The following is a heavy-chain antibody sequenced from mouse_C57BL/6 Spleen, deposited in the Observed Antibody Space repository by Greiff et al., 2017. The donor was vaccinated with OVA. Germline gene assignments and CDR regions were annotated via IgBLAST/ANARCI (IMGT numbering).Heavy chain of an antibody. CDR2: IYPGDGDT. CDR1: GYAFSSSW. J-gene: IGHJ2*01. Sequence: VQLQESGPELVKPGASVKISCKASGYAFSSSWMNWVKQRPGKGLEWIGRIYPGDGDTNYNGKFKGKATLTADKSSSTAYMELRSLTSEDSAVYYCAREGYDDYFDYWGQGTTLTVSS. V-gene: IGHV1-82*01. D-gene: IGHD2-2*01. CDR3: AREGYDDYFDY.